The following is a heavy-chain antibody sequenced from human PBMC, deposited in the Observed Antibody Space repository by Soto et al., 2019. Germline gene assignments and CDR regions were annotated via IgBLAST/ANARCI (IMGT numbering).Heavy chain of an antibody. CDR2: IYYSGST. CDR1: GGSISSYY. V-gene: IGHV4-59*01. Sequence: QVQLQESGPGLVKPSETLSLTCTVSGGSISSYYWSWIRQPPGKGLEWIGYIYYSGSTNYHPSLKSRVTISLDTSKNQFSLKLSSVTAADTAVYYCARDREYYYYYYMDVWGKGTTVTVSS. CDR3: ARDREYYYYYYMDV. J-gene: IGHJ6*03.